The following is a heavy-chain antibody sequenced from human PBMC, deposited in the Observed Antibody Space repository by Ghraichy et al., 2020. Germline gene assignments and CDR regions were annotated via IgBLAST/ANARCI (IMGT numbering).Heavy chain of an antibody. V-gene: IGHV3-30*04. Sequence: GGSLRLSCAASGFTLSSNAMHWVRQAPGKGLEWVTTILYDASNTFYSDSVKGRFTISRDTSKNTLYLQMNSLRLDDTAIFFCARGGGRDITDAFDLWGQGTVVTVSS. J-gene: IGHJ3*01. CDR2: ILYDASNT. CDR1: GFTLSSNA. D-gene: IGHD3-16*01. CDR3: ARGGGRDITDAFDL.